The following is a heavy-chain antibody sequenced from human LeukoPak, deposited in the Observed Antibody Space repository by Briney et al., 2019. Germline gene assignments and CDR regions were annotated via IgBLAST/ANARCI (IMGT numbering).Heavy chain of an antibody. J-gene: IGHJ4*02. CDR1: GGSVSSGSYY. D-gene: IGHD3-16*01. CDR3: AGRGIGAQEYYFDY. V-gene: IGHV4-61*01. CDR2: IYYSGST. Sequence: PSETLSLTCTVSGGSVSSGSYYWSWIRQPPGKGLEWIGYIYYSGSTNYNPSLKSRVTISVDTSKNQFSLKLSSVTAADTAVYYCAGRGIGAQEYYFDYWGQGTLVTASS.